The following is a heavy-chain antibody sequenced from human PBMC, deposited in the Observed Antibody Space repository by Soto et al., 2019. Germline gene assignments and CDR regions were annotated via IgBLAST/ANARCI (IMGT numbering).Heavy chain of an antibody. CDR1: GGSISSSSYY. V-gene: IGHV4-39*01. CDR3: ARHTPAISISDH. D-gene: IGHD2-15*01. J-gene: IGHJ4*02. Sequence: PSETLSLTCTVSGGSISSSSYYWGWIRQPPGKGLEWIGSIYYSGITYYNPSLKSRVTISVDTSKNQFSLKLSSVTAADTAVYYCARHTPAISISDHWGQGTLVNVSS. CDR2: IYYSGIT.